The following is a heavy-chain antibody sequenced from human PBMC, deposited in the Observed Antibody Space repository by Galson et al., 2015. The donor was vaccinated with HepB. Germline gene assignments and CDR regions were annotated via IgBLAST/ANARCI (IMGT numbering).Heavy chain of an antibody. Sequence: SVKVSCKAPGGTFSSYTVSWLRQAPGQGLEWMGKITPMVGRGSYAQKFQGRVTITADKSSTITYMELSSLSTEDTAVYYCARDFAAAADYWGQGTLVTVSS. V-gene: IGHV1-69*08. CDR3: ARDFAAAADY. CDR1: GGTFSSYT. CDR2: ITPMVGRG. J-gene: IGHJ4*02. D-gene: IGHD6-13*01.